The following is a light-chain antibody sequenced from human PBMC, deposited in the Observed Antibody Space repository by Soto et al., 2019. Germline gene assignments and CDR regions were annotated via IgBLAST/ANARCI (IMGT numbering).Light chain of an antibody. CDR2: DAS. J-gene: IGKJ2*01. V-gene: IGKV1-5*01. CDR1: QSISSW. Sequence: DIPMTQSPSTLSSSVGDRVTITWRASQSISSWLAWYKQKPGKAPKLLIYDASSLESGVPSRFRGSGSGTEFTLTISSLQPDDFETYYCQQYNSYFYTFGQGTKVEI. CDR3: QQYNSYFYT.